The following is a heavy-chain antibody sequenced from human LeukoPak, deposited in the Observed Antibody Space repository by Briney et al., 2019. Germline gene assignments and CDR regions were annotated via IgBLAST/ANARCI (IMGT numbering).Heavy chain of an antibody. CDR2: LSGSGGAT. CDR1: GFTFSNYA. CDR3: ARGYCSGGSCTKFDY. V-gene: IGHV3-23*01. J-gene: IGHJ4*02. Sequence: GGSLRLSCAASGFTFSNYAMAWVRQAPGKGLEWVSILSGSGGATYYADSVKGRFTISRDNSKDTLYLQMNSLRAEDTAIYYCARGYCSGGSCTKFDYWGQGTLVTVSS. D-gene: IGHD2-15*01.